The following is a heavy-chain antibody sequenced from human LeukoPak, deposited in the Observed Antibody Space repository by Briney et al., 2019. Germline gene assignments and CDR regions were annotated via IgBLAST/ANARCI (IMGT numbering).Heavy chain of an antibody. D-gene: IGHD3-10*01. CDR1: GFTFSDYY. V-gene: IGHV3-11*06. J-gene: IGHJ6*04. Sequence: PGGSLRLSCAASGFTFSDYYMSWIRQAPGKGLEWVSYISSSSSYTNYADSVKGRFTISRDNTKNSLYLQMNSLRAEDTAVYYCAKPCFGDSYGMDVGGKGTTVTVSS. CDR3: AKPCFGDSYGMDV. CDR2: ISSSSSYT.